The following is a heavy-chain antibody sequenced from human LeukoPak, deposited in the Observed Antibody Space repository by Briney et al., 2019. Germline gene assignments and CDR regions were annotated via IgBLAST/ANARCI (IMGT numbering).Heavy chain of an antibody. Sequence: GGSLRLSCAASGFTFSSYSMNRVRLAPGKGLEWVSYISSSSSTIYYADPVKGRFTISRDNAKNSLYLQMNSLRAEDTAVYCCASGGRVPAMDPYENWFDPWGQGTLVTVSS. J-gene: IGHJ5*02. V-gene: IGHV3-48*04. D-gene: IGHD2-2*01. CDR3: ASGGRVPAMDPYENWFDP. CDR1: GFTFSSYS. CDR2: ISSSSSTI.